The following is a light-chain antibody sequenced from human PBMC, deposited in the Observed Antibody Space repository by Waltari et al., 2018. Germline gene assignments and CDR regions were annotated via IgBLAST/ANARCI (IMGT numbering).Light chain of an antibody. CDR2: AAS. J-gene: IGKJ1*01. Sequence: AIRVTQSPSSLPASTGARVTIPCRASQGISSYLAWYQQKPGKAPKLLIYAASTLQSGVPSRVSGSGSGTDFTLTISCLQSDDFATYYCQQYYSYPRTFGQGTKVEIK. CDR1: QGISSY. V-gene: IGKV1-8*01. CDR3: QQYYSYPRT.